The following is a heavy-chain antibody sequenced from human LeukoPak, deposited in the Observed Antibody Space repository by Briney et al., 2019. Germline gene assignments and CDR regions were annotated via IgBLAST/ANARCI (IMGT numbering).Heavy chain of an antibody. V-gene: IGHV1-69*13. D-gene: IGHD4-17*01. Sequence: SVKVSCKASGGTFSKNAFNWVRQAPGQPLEWVGGIIPIFGTPNYAQTFQGRVTITADESTRTAYMELSSLRLDDTAIYYCARGNHDGEYVVSGYYFYMDVWGKGTTVTVSS. CDR1: GGTFSKNA. CDR3: ARGNHDGEYVVSGYYFYMDV. CDR2: IIPIFGTP. J-gene: IGHJ6*03.